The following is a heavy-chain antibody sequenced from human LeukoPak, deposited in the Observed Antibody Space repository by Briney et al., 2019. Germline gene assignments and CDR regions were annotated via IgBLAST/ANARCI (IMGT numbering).Heavy chain of an antibody. V-gene: IGHV3-7*01. CDR2: IKKDGSEQ. D-gene: IGHD3-10*01. CDR3: ARDGSGEWPIGY. CDR1: GFSFSDHW. J-gene: IGHJ4*02. Sequence: GGSLRLSCVASGFSFSDHWMNWFRQAPGKGLEWVATIKKDGSEQYYVDSMKGRFTISRDNAKNSVYLQINSLRAEDTAVYYCARDGSGEWPIGYWGQGTLVTVSS.